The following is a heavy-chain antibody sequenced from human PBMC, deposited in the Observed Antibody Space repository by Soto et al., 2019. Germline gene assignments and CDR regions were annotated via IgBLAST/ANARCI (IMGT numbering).Heavy chain of an antibody. V-gene: IGHV3-23*01. D-gene: IGHD5-18*01. Sequence: EVQLLESGGGLVQPGGSLRLSCAASGFTFSSYAMSWFRQAPGKGLEWVSAISGSGGSTYYADSVKGRFTISRDNSKNTLYLQMNSLRAEDTAVYYCAKDWGADTAMDPVWYWGQGTLVTVSS. J-gene: IGHJ4*02. CDR1: GFTFSSYA. CDR2: ISGSGGST. CDR3: AKDWGADTAMDPVWY.